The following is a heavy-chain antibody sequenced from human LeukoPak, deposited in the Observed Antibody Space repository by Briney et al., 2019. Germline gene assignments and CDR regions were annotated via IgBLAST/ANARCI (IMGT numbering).Heavy chain of an antibody. CDR2: ISPSGSTI. V-gene: IGHV3-48*03. CDR3: ARVWGYDILTDDDY. D-gene: IGHD3-9*01. Sequence: PGGSLRLSCVASGFTFSSDELNWVRQAPGKGLEWVSYISPSGSTILYADSVKGRFTISGDNAKNLLYLQMNSLRVEDTAVYYCARVWGYDILTDDDYWGQGTLVTVSS. J-gene: IGHJ4*02. CDR1: GFTFSSDE.